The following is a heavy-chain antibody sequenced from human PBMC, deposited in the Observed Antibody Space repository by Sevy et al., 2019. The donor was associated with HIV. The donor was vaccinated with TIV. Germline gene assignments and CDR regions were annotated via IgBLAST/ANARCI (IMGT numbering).Heavy chain of an antibody. V-gene: IGHV3-30-3*01. CDR3: ARDPGVVDYYDSSGYYDY. D-gene: IGHD3-22*01. J-gene: IGHJ4*02. CDR2: ISYDGSNK. CDR1: EFTFSSYA. Sequence: GGSLRLSCAASEFTFSSYAMHWVRQAPGKGLEWVAVISYDGSNKYYADSVKGRFTISRDNSKNTLYLQMNSLRAEDTAVYYCARDPGVVDYYDSSGYYDYWGQGTLVTVSS.